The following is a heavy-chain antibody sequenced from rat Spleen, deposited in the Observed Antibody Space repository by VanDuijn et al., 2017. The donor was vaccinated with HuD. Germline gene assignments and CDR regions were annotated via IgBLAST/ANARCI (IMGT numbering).Heavy chain of an antibody. CDR2: ISYDGSNT. D-gene: IGHD1-6*01. CDR3: ATERDVYYGLSDYYVMDA. J-gene: IGHJ4*01. Sequence: EVQLVESGGGLVQPGRSLKLSCAASGFTFSDYNMAWVRQAPKKGLEWVATISYDGSNTYYRDSVKGRFTISRDNAKNTLYLQMDSLRSEDTATYYCATERDVYYGLSDYYVMDAWGQGASVTVSS. V-gene: IGHV5S10*01. CDR1: GFTFSDYN.